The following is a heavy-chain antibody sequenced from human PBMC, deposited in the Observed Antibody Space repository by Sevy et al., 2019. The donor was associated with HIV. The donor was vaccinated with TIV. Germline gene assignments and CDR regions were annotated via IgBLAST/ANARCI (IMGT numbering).Heavy chain of an antibody. CDR1: GFTVSSNF. Sequence: GGSLRLSCAVSGFTVSSNFMSWVRQAPGKGLEWVSTIYSGGNTYFADSVKGRFTISRDSSKNTFYLQMNSLRAEDTAVYFCAGASPTVIPPYSFDSWGQGTLVTVSS. CDR2: IYSGGNT. CDR3: AGASPTVIPPYSFDS. J-gene: IGHJ4*02. V-gene: IGHV3-53*01. D-gene: IGHD4-17*01.